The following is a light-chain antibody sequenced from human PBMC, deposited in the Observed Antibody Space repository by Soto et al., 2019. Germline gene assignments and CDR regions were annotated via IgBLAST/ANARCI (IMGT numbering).Light chain of an antibody. V-gene: IGLV1-36*01. CDR3: AAWDDSLNGPV. CDR1: SSNIGNNA. J-gene: IGLJ3*02. Sequence: QSVLTQPPSVSAAPIQRVTISCSGSSSNIGNNAVNWYQQVPGKAPKLLIHYDDRVASGVSDRFSGSKSGTSASLAISGLQSEDEADYYCAAWDDSLNGPVFGGGTKLTVL. CDR2: YDD.